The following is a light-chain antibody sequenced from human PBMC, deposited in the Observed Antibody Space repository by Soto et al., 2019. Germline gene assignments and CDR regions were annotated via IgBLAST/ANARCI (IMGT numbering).Light chain of an antibody. V-gene: IGKV1-5*03. CDR1: QSVSGW. J-gene: IGKJ4*01. CDR3: QQYERYPLT. CDR2: SAS. Sequence: DIQMTQSPSTLSASVGDRVIITCRASQSVSGWLAWYRQKPGKAPELLIYSASTLETGVPSRFSGSVSGTDFTLTVSSLQREDFATYYCQQYERYPLTFGGGTKVESK.